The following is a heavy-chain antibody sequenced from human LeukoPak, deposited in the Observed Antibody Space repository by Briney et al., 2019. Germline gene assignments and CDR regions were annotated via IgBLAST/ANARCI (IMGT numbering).Heavy chain of an antibody. CDR1: GGTFSSYA. CDR3: ARDWSDGGICAY. D-gene: IGHD4-23*01. Sequence: SVTLSCKASGGTFSSYAISWVRQAPGQGLEWMGGIIPIFGTANYAQKFQGRVTITADESTSTAYMELSSLRSEDTAVYYCARDWSDGGICAYWGQGTLVTVSS. V-gene: IGHV1-69*01. J-gene: IGHJ4*02. CDR2: IIPIFGTA.